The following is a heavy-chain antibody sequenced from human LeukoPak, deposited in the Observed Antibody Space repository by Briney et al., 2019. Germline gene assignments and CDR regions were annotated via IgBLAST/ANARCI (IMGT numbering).Heavy chain of an antibody. CDR3: ARDLGVSRDGYKGEDFFDY. CDR2: INHSGST. V-gene: IGHV4-34*01. CDR1: GGSFSGYY. J-gene: IGHJ4*02. D-gene: IGHD5-24*01. Sequence: KPSETLSLTCAVYGGSFSGYYWSWIRQSPGKGLEWIGEINHSGSTNYNPSLKSRVTISVDTSKNQFSLKLRSVTAADTAVYYCARDLGVSRDGYKGEDFFDYWGQGTLVTVSS.